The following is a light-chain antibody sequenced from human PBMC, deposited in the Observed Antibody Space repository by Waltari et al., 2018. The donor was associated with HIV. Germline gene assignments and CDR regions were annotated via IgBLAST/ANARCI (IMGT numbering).Light chain of an antibody. CDR3: QQTYSTPRT. CDR1: QSINRY. CDR2: AAS. V-gene: IGKV1-39*01. Sequence: DIQMTQSPSSLSASVGDRVTITCRASQSINRYSNWYQQKPGKAPRLLIYAASSLQSGVPSRFSGSGSGTDFTLTISNLQPEDFATYYCQQTYSTPRTFGQGTKVEIK. J-gene: IGKJ1*01.